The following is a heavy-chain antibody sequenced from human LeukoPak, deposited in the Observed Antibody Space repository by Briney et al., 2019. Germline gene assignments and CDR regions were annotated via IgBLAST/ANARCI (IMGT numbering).Heavy chain of an antibody. CDR3: LVTTRSRGFDY. V-gene: IGHV3-7*01. D-gene: IGHD1/OR15-1a*01. CDR1: GISFNSFA. J-gene: IGHJ4*02. CDR2: IRQDGSVQ. Sequence: GGSLRLSCAASGISFNSFAMNWVRQAPGKGPEWVANIRQDGSVQNYVDSVKGRFTISRDNPKNSVYLQMSSLRAEDTAVYYCLVTTRSRGFDYWGQGTLVTVSS.